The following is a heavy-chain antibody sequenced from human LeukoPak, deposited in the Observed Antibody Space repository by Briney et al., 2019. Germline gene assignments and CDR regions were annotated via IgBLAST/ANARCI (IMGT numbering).Heavy chain of an antibody. Sequence: GGSLRLSCSASGFTFSSYAMHWVRQAPGKGLEWVANIKQDGSEKYYVDSVKGRFPISRDNAKNSLYLQMNSLRVEDTAVYYCARGNGYSSSPFDYWGRGTLVTVSS. CDR1: GFTFSSYA. J-gene: IGHJ4*02. CDR2: IKQDGSEK. D-gene: IGHD6-13*01. V-gene: IGHV3-7*03. CDR3: ARGNGYSSSPFDY.